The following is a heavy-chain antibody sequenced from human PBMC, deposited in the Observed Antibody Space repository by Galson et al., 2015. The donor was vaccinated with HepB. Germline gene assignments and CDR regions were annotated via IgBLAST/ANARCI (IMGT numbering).Heavy chain of an antibody. CDR1: GFTVSSNY. D-gene: IGHD6-13*01. CDR2: IYSGGST. V-gene: IGHV3-53*01. J-gene: IGHJ4*02. CDR3: AKDRGIAAAGNPFDY. Sequence: SLRLSCAASGFTVSSNYMSWVRQAPGKGLEWVSVIYSGGSTYYADSVKGGFTISRDNSKNTLYLQMNSLRAEDTAVYYCAKDRGIAAAGNPFDYWGQGTLVTVSS.